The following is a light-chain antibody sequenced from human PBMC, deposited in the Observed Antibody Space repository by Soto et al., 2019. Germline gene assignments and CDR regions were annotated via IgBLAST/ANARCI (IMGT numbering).Light chain of an antibody. J-gene: IGKJ2*02. CDR3: QQYDAYPWT. CDR2: KAS. V-gene: IGKV1-5*03. CDR1: QSVGSW. Sequence: DIQMTQSLSTLSASVGDRVTITCRASQSVGSWLAWYQQKPGKAPKYLIYKASILESGVPSRFRGSGSGTEFTLTISSLQPDDFATYYCQQYDAYPWTFGQGTKLDFK.